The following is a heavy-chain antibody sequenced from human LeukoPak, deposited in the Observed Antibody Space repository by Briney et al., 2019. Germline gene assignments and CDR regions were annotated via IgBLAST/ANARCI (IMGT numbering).Heavy chain of an antibody. J-gene: IGHJ4*02. Sequence: SQTLSLTCAISGDSVSSDRVVWNWIRQSPSRGLEWLGRTYYRSKWYSDYAVSVKSRITINPDTSKNQFSLHLNSVTPEDTAVYYCARSGNYRFDYWGQGTLVTVSS. CDR1: GDSVSSDRVV. V-gene: IGHV6-1*01. CDR2: TYYRSKWYS. D-gene: IGHD1-26*01. CDR3: ARSGNYRFDY.